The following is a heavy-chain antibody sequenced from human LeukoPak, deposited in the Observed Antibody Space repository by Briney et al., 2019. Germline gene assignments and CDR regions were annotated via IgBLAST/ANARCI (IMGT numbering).Heavy chain of an antibody. J-gene: IGHJ3*02. V-gene: IGHV3-30-3*01. CDR2: ISYDGSNK. Sequence: GGSLRLSCAASGFTFSSYAMHWVRQAPGKGLEWVAVISYDGSNKYYADSVKGRFTISRDNAKNSLYLQMNSLRAEDTALYYCAKVWGLGTSGYSSSWGDAFDIWGQGTMVTVSS. D-gene: IGHD6-13*01. CDR1: GFTFSSYA. CDR3: AKVWGLGTSGYSSSWGDAFDI.